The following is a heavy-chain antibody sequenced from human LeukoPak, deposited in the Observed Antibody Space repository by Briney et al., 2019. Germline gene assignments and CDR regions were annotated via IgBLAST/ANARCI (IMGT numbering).Heavy chain of an antibody. J-gene: IGHJ4*02. CDR1: GFTFTSYG. V-gene: IGHV3-30*03. Sequence: GGSLRLSCAASGFTFTSYGMHWVRQAPGKGLEWVTVISYDGNDKYYADSVKGRFTISRDNSKNTLYLQMNSLRAEDTALYYCARAIGVTCISTSCYSFDYWGQGTLVTVSS. CDR2: ISYDGNDK. CDR3: ARAIGVTCISTSCYSFDY. D-gene: IGHD2-2*02.